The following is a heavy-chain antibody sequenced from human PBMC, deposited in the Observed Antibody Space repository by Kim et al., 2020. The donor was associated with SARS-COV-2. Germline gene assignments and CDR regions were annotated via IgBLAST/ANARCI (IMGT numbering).Heavy chain of an antibody. D-gene: IGHD2-15*01. J-gene: IGHJ4*02. Sequence: SETLSLTCTVSGGSISSSSYYWGWIRQPPGKGLEWIGSIYYSGSTYYNPSLKSRVTISVDTSKNQFSLKLSSVTAADTAVYYCARDGLRIAATDYWGQGTLVTVSS. V-gene: IGHV4-39*07. CDR2: IYYSGST. CDR1: GGSISSSSYY. CDR3: ARDGLRIAATDY.